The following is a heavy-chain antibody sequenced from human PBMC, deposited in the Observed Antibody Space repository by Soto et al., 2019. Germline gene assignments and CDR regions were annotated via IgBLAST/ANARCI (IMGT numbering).Heavy chain of an antibody. D-gene: IGHD5-12*01. CDR1: GGSISSGDYF. V-gene: IGHV4-30-4*01. J-gene: IGHJ4*02. Sequence: SETLSLTCTVSGGSISSGDYFWSWIRQPPGKGLEWIGYIYYSGSTYYNPSLKSRVTISVDTSKNQFSLKLSSVTAADTAVYYCARYSGYECDYWGQGTLVTVSS. CDR3: ARYSGYECDY. CDR2: IYYSGST.